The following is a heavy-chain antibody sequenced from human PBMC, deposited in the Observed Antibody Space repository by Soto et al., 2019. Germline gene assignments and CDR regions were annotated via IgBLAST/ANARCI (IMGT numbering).Heavy chain of an antibody. CDR1: GFTFSSYG. D-gene: IGHD3-3*01. V-gene: IGHV3-30*18. CDR3: AKDPLGWSPYYDFWSGYYIRLGGFDY. Sequence: GGSLRLSCAASGFTFSSYGMHWVRQAPGKGLEWVAVISYDGSNKYYADSVKGRFTISRDNSKNTLYLQMNSLRAEDTAVYYCAKDPLGWSPYYDFWSGYYIRLGGFDYWGQGTLVTVSS. CDR2: ISYDGSNK. J-gene: IGHJ4*02.